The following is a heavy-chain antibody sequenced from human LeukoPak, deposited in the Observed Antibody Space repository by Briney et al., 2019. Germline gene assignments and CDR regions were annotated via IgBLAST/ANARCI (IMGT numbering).Heavy chain of an antibody. CDR3: ARGSYYDILISKFDY. V-gene: IGHV3-48*04. CDR2: ISSSSSTI. D-gene: IGHD3-9*01. CDR1: GFTFSSYS. Sequence: GGSLRLSCAASGFTFSSYSMNWVRQAPGKGLEWVSYISSSSSTIYYADSVKGRFTISRDNAKNSLYLQMNSLRAEDTAVYYCARGSYYDILISKFDYWGQGTLVTVSS. J-gene: IGHJ4*02.